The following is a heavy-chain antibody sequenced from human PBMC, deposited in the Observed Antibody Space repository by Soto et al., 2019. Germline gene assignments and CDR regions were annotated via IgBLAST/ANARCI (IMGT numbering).Heavy chain of an antibody. D-gene: IGHD3-22*01. V-gene: IGHV1-18*01. CDR2: ISVFNGDT. CDR1: GYTLSRSG. Sequence: GASVKVSCKASGYTLSRSGVNWVRQAPGQGLEWMGWISVFNGDTKYAQKFQGRVAITKDPGTSTAHMELRSLRSDDAAVYFCATKDYHKDDEPYYYGCSFSAQRTTVPVSS. J-gene: IGHJ6*02. CDR3: ATKDYHKDDEPYYYGCSF.